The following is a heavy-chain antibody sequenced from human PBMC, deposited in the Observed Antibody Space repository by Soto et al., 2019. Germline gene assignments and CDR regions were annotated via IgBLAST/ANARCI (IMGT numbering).Heavy chain of an antibody. CDR1: GGSVSSGSYY. CDR2: IYYSGST. V-gene: IGHV4-61*01. D-gene: IGHD2-15*01. J-gene: IGHJ3*01. Sequence: QVQLQESGPGLVKPSETLSLTCTVSGGSVSSGSYYWSWIRQPPGKGLEWIGYIYYSGSTNYNPSPKGRLTTSVDTPKTDFPGKLVFVTAADTPGYYCARGWFYPFDLGAQGTMVPFSP. CDR3: ARGWFYPFDL.